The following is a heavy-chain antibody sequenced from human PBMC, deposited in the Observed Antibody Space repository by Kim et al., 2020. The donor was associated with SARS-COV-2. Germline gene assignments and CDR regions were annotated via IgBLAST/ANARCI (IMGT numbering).Heavy chain of an antibody. Sequence: SETLSLTCTVSGGSISSYYWSWIRQPPGKGLEWIGYIYYSGSTNYNPSLKSRVTISVDTSKNQFSLKLSSVPAADTAVYYCARDYGGNSGYFDYWGQGTLVTVSS. CDR2: IYYSGST. CDR3: ARDYGGNSGYFDY. CDR1: GGSISSYY. V-gene: IGHV4-59*13. D-gene: IGHD4-17*01. J-gene: IGHJ4*02.